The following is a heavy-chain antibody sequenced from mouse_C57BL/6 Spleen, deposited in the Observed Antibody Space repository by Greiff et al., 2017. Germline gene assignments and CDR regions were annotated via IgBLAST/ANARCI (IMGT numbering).Heavy chain of an antibody. CDR2: IDPETGGT. J-gene: IGHJ3*01. D-gene: IGHD4-1*01. CDR1: GYTFTDYE. CDR3: TTGPAWFAY. V-gene: IGHV1-15*01. Sequence: VQLQQSGAELVRPGASVTLSCKASGYTFTDYEMHWVKQTPVHGLEWIGAIDPETGGTAYNKKFKGKAILTADKASSTAYMELRSLTSEDCAVYYCTTGPAWFAYWGQGTLVTVSA.